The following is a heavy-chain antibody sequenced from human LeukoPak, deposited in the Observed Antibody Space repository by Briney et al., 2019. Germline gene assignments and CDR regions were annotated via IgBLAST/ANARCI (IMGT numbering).Heavy chain of an antibody. CDR1: GGSISSSSYY. CDR2: IYYSGST. Sequence: SETLSLTCTVSGGSISSSSYYWGWIRQPPGKGLEWIGSIYYSGSTYYNPSLKSRVTISVDTSKNQFSLKLSSVTAADTAVNYCARHRSSYDYWGQGTLVTVSS. CDR3: ARHRSSYDY. D-gene: IGHD6-6*01. J-gene: IGHJ4*02. V-gene: IGHV4-39*01.